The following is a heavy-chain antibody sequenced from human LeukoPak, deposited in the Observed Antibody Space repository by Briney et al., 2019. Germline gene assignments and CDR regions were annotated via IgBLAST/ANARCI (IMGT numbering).Heavy chain of an antibody. CDR3: ARDFTPGDIAAAGTSPFDY. J-gene: IGHJ4*02. CDR1: GFTFRSYS. V-gene: IGHV3-48*04. CDR2: ISSSSSTI. D-gene: IGHD6-13*01. Sequence: GGSLRLSCAASGFTFRSYSMNWVRQAPGKGLEWVSYISSSSSTIYYADSVKGRFPISRDNAKNSLYLQMNSLRAEDTAVYYCARDFTPGDIAAAGTSPFDYWGQGTLVTVSS.